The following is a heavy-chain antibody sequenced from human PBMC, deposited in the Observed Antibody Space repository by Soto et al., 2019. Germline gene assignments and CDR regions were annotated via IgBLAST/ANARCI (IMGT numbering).Heavy chain of an antibody. CDR1: GYTFTSYG. CDR3: ASNNWNRDAFDI. J-gene: IGHJ3*02. CDR2: ISAYNGNT. D-gene: IGHD1-20*01. V-gene: IGHV1-18*01. Sequence: ASVKVSCKASGYTFTSYGISWVRQAPGQGLEWMGWISAYNGNTNYAQKLQGRVTMTTDTSTSTAYMELRSLRSDGTAVYYCASNNWNRDAFDIWGQGTMVTVSS.